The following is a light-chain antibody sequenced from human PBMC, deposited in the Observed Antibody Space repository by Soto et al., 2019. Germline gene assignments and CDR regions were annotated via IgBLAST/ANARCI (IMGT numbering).Light chain of an antibody. CDR3: QQYDDLPIT. J-gene: IGKJ5*01. V-gene: IGKV1-33*01. CDR1: QTISSW. CDR2: DAS. Sequence: DIQMTQSPSTLSGSVGDRVTITCRASQTISSWLAWYQQKPGKAPKLLIDDASNLATGVPSRFSGSGSGTHFTFTISSLQPEDVATYYCQQYDDLPITFGQGTRL.